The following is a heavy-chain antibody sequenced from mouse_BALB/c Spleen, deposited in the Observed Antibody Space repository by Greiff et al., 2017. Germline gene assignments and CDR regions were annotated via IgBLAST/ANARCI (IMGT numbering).Heavy chain of an antibody. CDR3: AFLITTVVEDAMDY. Sequence: VQLQQSGAELVKPGASVKLSCTASGFNIKDTYMHWVKQRPEQGLEWIGRIDPANGNTKYDLKFQGKATITADTSSNTAYLQLSSLTSEDTAVYYCAFLITTVVEDAMDYWGQGTSVTVSS. J-gene: IGHJ4*01. CDR2: IDPANGNT. V-gene: IGHV14-3*02. CDR1: GFNIKDTY. D-gene: IGHD1-1*01.